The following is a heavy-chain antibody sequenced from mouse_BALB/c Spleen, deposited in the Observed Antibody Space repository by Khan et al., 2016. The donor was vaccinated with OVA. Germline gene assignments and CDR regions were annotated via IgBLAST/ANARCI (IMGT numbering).Heavy chain of an antibody. CDR3: ARNRNGYFDY. CDR1: GFSLTNYG. CDR2: IWSSGIT. J-gene: IGHJ2*01. Sequence: QVQLKESGPGLVQPSQSLSITCTVSGFSLTNYGVHWVRQSPGKGLEWLGVIWSSGITDYNATFMSRLSISRDISKCQVFFKMNSLQANDTGRYYCARNRNGYFDYWGQGTTLTGSS. D-gene: IGHD1-1*02. V-gene: IGHV2-2*02.